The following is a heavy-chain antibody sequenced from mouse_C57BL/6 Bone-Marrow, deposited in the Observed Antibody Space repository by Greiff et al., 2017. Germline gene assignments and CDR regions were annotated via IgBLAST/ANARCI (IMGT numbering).Heavy chain of an antibody. D-gene: IGHD1-1*02. V-gene: IGHV1-64*01. CDR2: IHPNSGST. Sequence: QVQLQQPGAELVKPGASVKLSCKASGYTFTSYWMHWVKQRPGQGLEWIGMIHPNSGSTNYNETFKSKATLTVDKSSSTTYMQLSSLTSEDSAVYYWARCGWVHEDYYAMDYWGQRTSVAVSS. J-gene: IGHJ4*01. CDR3: ARCGWVHEDYYAMDY. CDR1: GYTFTSYW.